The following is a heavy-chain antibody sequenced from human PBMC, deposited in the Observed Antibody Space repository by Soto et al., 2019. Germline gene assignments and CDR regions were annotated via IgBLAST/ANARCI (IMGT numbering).Heavy chain of an antibody. Sequence: EASVKVSCKASGYTFTSYGISWVRQAPGQGLEWMGWISAYNGNTNYAQKLQGRVTMTTDTSTSTAYMELRSLRSDDTAVYYCARVVVAATGGYYYHGMDVWGQGTTVIVSS. V-gene: IGHV1-18*01. CDR1: GYTFTSYG. CDR2: ISAYNGNT. J-gene: IGHJ6*02. CDR3: ARVVVAATGGYYYHGMDV. D-gene: IGHD2-15*01.